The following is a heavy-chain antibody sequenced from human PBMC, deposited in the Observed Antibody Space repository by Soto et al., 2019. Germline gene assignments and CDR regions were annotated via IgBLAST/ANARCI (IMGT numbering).Heavy chain of an antibody. CDR3: ARDDAFDNENGFDM. V-gene: IGHV3-33*01. Sequence: AGGSLRLSCAVSGFPFSFYGFHWVRQSPDKGLEWLGVIVSDGSAIYHADSLEGRFFISRDNSKDILYLQMNSLRVEDTAVYYCARDDAFDNENGFDMSGQGTMVTVSS. J-gene: IGHJ3*02. CDR2: IVSDGSAI. CDR1: GFPFSFYG. D-gene: IGHD3-3*02.